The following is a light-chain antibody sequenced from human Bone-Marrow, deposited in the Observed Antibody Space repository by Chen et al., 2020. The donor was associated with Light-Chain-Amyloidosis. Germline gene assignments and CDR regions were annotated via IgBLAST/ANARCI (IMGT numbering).Light chain of an antibody. CDR3: CSYAGSSTVV. CDR1: SSDVGSYNL. Sequence: QSALTQPASVPGSPGQSITLSCTGTSSDVGSYNLVSWYQQHPGKAPKLMIYEVSKRPSGVSNRFSGSKSGNTASLTISGLQAEDEADYYCCSYAGSSTVVFGGGTKLTVL. V-gene: IGLV2-23*02. J-gene: IGLJ2*01. CDR2: EVS.